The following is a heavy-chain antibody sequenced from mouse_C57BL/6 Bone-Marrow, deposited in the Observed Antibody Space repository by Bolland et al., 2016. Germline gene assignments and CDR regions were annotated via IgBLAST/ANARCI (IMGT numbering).Heavy chain of an antibody. D-gene: IGHD2-4*01. J-gene: IGHJ2*01. Sequence: GRFTISRDNAKNTLYLQMSSLKSEDTAMYYCARRDYDAMDYWGQGTT. CDR3: ARRDYDAMDY. V-gene: IGHV5-6*02.